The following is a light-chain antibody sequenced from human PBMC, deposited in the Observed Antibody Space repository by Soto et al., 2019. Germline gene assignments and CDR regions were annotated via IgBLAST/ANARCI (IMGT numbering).Light chain of an antibody. CDR3: SSYAGNNNVI. CDR1: SSDVGGYDY. Sequence: QSLLTQPPSASGSPGQSVTISCTGTSSDVGGYDYVSWYQQHPGKAPKLMIYDVSKRPSWVPHRFSGSKSGHTASLTVSGLQTEDEADYYCSSYAGNNNVIFGGGTKLTVL. J-gene: IGLJ2*01. V-gene: IGLV2-8*01. CDR2: DVS.